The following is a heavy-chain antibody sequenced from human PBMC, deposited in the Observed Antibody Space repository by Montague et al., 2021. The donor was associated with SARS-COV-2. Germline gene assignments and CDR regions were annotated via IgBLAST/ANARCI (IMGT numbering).Heavy chain of an antibody. CDR1: GGTVRDYY. Sequence: SETLSLTCTVSGGTVRDYYWNWIRQTPGKGLEWIGYIFYNGYTKYNPSLESRVTLSVDTPGNQFFLSLRSVTASDTATYFCARHSVSEDGTFFRSYFVPWGQGAQVIVSS. D-gene: IGHD1-1*01. J-gene: IGHJ5*02. CDR2: IFYNGYT. CDR3: ARHSVSEDGTFFRSYFVP. V-gene: IGHV4-59*08.